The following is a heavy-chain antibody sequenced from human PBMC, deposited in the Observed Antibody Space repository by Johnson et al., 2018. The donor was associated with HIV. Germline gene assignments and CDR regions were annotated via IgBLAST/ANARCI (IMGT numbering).Heavy chain of an antibody. D-gene: IGHD5-12*01. J-gene: IGHJ3*02. CDR2: ISYDGSNK. V-gene: IGHV3-30-3*01. Sequence: QVQLVESGGGLVQPGRSLRLSCAASGFTFSSYAMHWVRQAPGKGLEWVAVISYDGSNKYYADSVKGRFTISRDNSKNTLYLQMNSLRADDTAVYYCARGGYSGYDPAGPNAFDIWGQGTMVTVSS. CDR3: ARGGYSGYDPAGPNAFDI. CDR1: GFTFSSYA.